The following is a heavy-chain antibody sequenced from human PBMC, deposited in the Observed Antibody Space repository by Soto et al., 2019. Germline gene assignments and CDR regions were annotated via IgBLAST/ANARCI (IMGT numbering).Heavy chain of an antibody. J-gene: IGHJ4*02. V-gene: IGHV3-23*01. CDR1: GFTFSSYA. CDR3: AKDTGYCSSTSCPGDY. D-gene: IGHD2-2*01. CDR2: ISGSGGST. Sequence: EVQLLESGGGLVQPGGSLRLSCAASGFTFSSYAMSWVRQAPGKVLEWVSAISGSGGSTYYADSVKGRCTISRDNSKNTLYLQMNSLRAEDTAVYYCAKDTGYCSSTSCPGDYWGQGTLVTVSS.